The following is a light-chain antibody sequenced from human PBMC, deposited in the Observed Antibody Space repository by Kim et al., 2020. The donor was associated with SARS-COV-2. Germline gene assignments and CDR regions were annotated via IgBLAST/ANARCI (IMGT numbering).Light chain of an antibody. CDR2: GKN. Sequence: SSELTQDPAVSVALGQTVRITCQGDSLRSYYASWYQQKPGRAPVLVIYGKNNRPSGIPDRFSGSSSGNTASLTITGAQAEDEADYYCNSRDSSGNHPVVFGGGTQLTVL. CDR3: NSRDSSGNHPVV. J-gene: IGLJ2*01. V-gene: IGLV3-19*01. CDR1: SLRSYY.